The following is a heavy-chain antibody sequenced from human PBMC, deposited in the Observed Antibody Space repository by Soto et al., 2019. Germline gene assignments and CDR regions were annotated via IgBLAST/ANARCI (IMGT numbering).Heavy chain of an antibody. CDR3: ASRYSKYLPLDY. J-gene: IGHJ4*02. D-gene: IGHD4-4*01. CDR1: GFIFNRYE. CDR2: ISSSGSNI. Sequence: EVQLVESGGGLVLPGGSLRLSCEASGFIFNRYELHWVRQAPGKGLEWVSYISSSGSNINYADSVTGRFTISRDNAKNSLYLDMSSLRAEDTALYYCASRYSKYLPLDYWGQGTLVTVSS. V-gene: IGHV3-48*03.